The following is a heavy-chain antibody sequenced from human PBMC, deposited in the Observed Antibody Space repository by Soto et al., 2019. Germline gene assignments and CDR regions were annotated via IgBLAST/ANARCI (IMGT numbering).Heavy chain of an antibody. D-gene: IGHD1-1*01. J-gene: IGHJ6*02. CDR1: GYTFTNNG. Sequence: QVQLVQSGGEVRKPGASVKVSCKTSGYTFTNNGINWVRQAPRQGLEWRGWISGYNANTKYAQKVQGRGTLTTDTLTSTAFMELRSIRSDDTAMVYCARGSTHYNMDVRGQGTTITVSS. CDR2: ISGYNANT. CDR3: ARGSTHYNMDV. V-gene: IGHV1-18*04.